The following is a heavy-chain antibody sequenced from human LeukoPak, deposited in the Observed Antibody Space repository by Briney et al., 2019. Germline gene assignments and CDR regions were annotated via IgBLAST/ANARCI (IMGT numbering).Heavy chain of an antibody. D-gene: IGHD1-26*01. CDR2: IYYSGST. V-gene: IGHV4-39*01. CDR1: GGSISSSSYY. CDR3: ARHEELLRNFDY. Sequence: SETLSLTCTVSGGSISSSSYYWGWIRQPPGKGLEWIGSIYYSGSTYYNPSLKSRATISVDTSKNQFSLKLSSVTAADTAVYYCARHEELLRNFDYWGQGTLVTVSS. J-gene: IGHJ4*02.